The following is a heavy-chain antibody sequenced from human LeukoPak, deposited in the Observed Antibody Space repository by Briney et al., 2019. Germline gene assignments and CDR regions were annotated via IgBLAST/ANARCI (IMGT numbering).Heavy chain of an antibody. CDR3: ARERSDGTRGAFDI. CDR2: INPSGGST. Sequence: GASVKVSCKASGYTFTSYYMHWVRQAPGQGLEWMGIINPSGGSTSYAEKCQGRVTMTRDMSTSTVYMELSSLRSEDTAVYYCARERSDGTRGAFDIWGQGTMVTVSS. CDR1: GYTFTSYY. V-gene: IGHV1-46*01. J-gene: IGHJ3*02.